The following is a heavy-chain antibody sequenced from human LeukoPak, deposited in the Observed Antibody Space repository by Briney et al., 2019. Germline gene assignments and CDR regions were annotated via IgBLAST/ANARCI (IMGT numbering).Heavy chain of an antibody. J-gene: IGHJ4*02. CDR3: ARGRLELRCPVY. D-gene: IGHD1-7*01. Sequence: GGSLRLSCAASGFTVSSNYMSWVRQAPGKGLEWVSVIYSGGSTYYADSVKGRFTISRDNSKNTLYLQMNSLRAEDTAVYYCARGRLELRCPVYWGQGTLVTVSS. CDR1: GFTVSSNY. V-gene: IGHV3-53*01. CDR2: IYSGGST.